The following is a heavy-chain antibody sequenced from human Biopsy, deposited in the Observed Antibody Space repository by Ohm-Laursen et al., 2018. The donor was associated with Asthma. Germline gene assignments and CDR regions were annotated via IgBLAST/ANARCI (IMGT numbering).Heavy chain of an antibody. CDR3: ARTFHFWSPYHAEHYQL. V-gene: IGHV3-7*01. Sequence: FLRLSCPASGFTFGDYWMSWVRQVPGKGLEWVANIKHDGSEKNHVDSLKGRFTISRDNAKNSLYLQMNSLRAGDTAVYYCARTFHFWSPYHAEHYQLWGQGTLVTVSS. D-gene: IGHD3-3*02. J-gene: IGHJ1*01. CDR2: IKHDGSEK. CDR1: GFTFGDYW.